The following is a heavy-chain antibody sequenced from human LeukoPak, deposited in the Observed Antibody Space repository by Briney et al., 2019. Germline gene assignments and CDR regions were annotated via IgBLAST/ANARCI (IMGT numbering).Heavy chain of an antibody. CDR3: AKDLGSSWFLFDY. V-gene: IGHV3-23*01. Sequence: GGSLRLSCAASGFTFSSYAMSWVRQAPGKGLEWVSAISGSGGSTYYADSVKGRFTISRDNSKNTLYLQMSSLRAEDTAVYYCAKDLGSSWFLFDYWGQGTLVTVSS. CDR1: GFTFSSYA. D-gene: IGHD6-13*01. CDR2: ISGSGGST. J-gene: IGHJ4*02.